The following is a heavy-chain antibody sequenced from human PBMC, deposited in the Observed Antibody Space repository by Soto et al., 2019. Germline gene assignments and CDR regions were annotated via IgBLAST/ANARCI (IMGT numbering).Heavy chain of an antibody. CDR1: GFSLATSGVG. CDR2: IYWDDDK. CDR3: AHRVGLQSNWNGGYFDF. V-gene: IGHV2-5*02. J-gene: IGHJ4*02. Sequence: QVTLEESGPPRVKPTQTLTLTCTFSGFSLATSGVGVGWVRQPPGKALERLALIYWDDDKRYSPSLRSRLTVTKDTSRNQVVLTMTNMDPVDTATYYCAHRVGLQSNWNGGYFDFWGQGALVTVSS. D-gene: IGHD1-1*01.